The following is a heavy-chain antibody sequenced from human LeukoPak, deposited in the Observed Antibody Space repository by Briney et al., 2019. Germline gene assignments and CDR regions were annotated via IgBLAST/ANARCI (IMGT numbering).Heavy chain of an antibody. CDR3: ARAGTKWYDY. J-gene: IGHJ4*02. CDR2: IKQDGSEK. V-gene: IGHV3-7*01. D-gene: IGHD2-8*01. CDR1: GFTFSSYW. Sequence: GGSLRLSCAASGFTFSSYWMNWVRQAPGKGLEWVGNIKQDGSEKHYVDSVEGRFTISRGNAKNSLYLQMNSLRAEDTAVYYCARAGTKWYDYWGQGTLVTVSS.